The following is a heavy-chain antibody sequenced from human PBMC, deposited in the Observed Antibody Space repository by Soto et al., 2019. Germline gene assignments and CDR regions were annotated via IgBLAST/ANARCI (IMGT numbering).Heavy chain of an antibody. Sequence: SETLSLTCDVSGDTISTGGYTWAWIRQPPGKALEWIGHTYHSGNPYYNPSLKSRITMSVDTSKNQFSLKLSSVTAADTAVYYCARVGYYYDSGGYYFPDYWGRGTLVTVSS. V-gene: IGHV4-30-2*01. CDR3: ARVGYYYDSGGYYFPDY. J-gene: IGHJ4*02. CDR2: TYHSGNP. D-gene: IGHD3-22*01. CDR1: GDTISTGGYT.